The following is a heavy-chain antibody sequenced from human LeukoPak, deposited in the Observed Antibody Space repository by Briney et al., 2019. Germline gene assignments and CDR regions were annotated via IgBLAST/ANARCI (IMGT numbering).Heavy chain of an antibody. V-gene: IGHV1-2*02. CDR3: ARVYCSSTSCYALDY. D-gene: IGHD2-2*01. CDR2: TNPNSGGT. Sequence: ASVKVSCKASGYTFTGYYMHWVRQAPGQGLEWMGWTNPNSGGTNYAQKFQGRVTMTRDTSISTAYMELSRLRSDDTAVYYCARVYCSSTSCYALDYWGQGTLVTVSS. J-gene: IGHJ4*02. CDR1: GYTFTGYY.